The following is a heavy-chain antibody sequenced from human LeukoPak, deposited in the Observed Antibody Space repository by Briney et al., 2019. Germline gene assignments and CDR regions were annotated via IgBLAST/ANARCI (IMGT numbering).Heavy chain of an antibody. Sequence: SGGSLRLSCAASGFTFSNYSMNWVRQAPGKGLEWVSSISSSSTYIYYADSVKGRFTISRDNAKNSLYLQMNSLRAEDTAVYYCARDIFSEYSYGRRGYWGQGTLVTVSS. CDR3: ARDIFSEYSYGRRGY. J-gene: IGHJ4*02. D-gene: IGHD5-18*01. CDR1: GFTFSNYS. CDR2: ISSSSTYI. V-gene: IGHV3-21*01.